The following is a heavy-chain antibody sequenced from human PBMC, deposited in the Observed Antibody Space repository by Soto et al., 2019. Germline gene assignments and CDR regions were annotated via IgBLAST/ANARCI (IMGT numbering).Heavy chain of an antibody. D-gene: IGHD1-1*01. Sequence: GGSLRLSCAASGFTVSSNYMSWVRQAPGKGPEWVSVIYSGGSTYYADSVKGRFTISRDNSKNTLYLQMNSLRAEDTAVYYCARAEGYGYYYYYMDVWGKGTTVTVSS. CDR2: IYSGGST. CDR1: GFTVSSNY. CDR3: ARAEGYGYYYYYMDV. V-gene: IGHV3-66*01. J-gene: IGHJ6*03.